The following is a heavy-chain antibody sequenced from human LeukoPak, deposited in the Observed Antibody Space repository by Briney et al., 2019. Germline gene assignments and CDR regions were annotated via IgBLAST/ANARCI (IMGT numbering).Heavy chain of an antibody. CDR3: AKATVGASLDY. D-gene: IGHD1-26*01. J-gene: IGHJ4*02. CDR1: GFTFSSYG. V-gene: IGHV3-30*18. CDR2: ISYDGSNK. Sequence: GRSLRLSCAASGFTFSSYGMHWVRQAPGKGLEWVAVISYDGSNKYYADSVKGRFTISRDNSKNTLYLQMNSLRAEDTALYYCAKATVGASLDYWGQGTLVTVSS.